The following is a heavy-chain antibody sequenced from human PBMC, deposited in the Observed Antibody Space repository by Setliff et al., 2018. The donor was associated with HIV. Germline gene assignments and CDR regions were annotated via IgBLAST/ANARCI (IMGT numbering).Heavy chain of an antibody. J-gene: IGHJ4*02. CDR3: AKVDTAMVVHYYDSSGYLRPFDS. D-gene: IGHD3-22*01. Sequence: GGSLRLSCAASGFSFSSYNMNWVRQAPGKGLEWISFISGHNDFIYYADSVKGRFSISRDNAKSSLYLQMNSLRADDTAMYYCAKVDTAMVVHYYDSSGYLRPFDSWGQGTLVTVS. CDR2: ISGHNDFI. CDR1: GFSFSSYN. V-gene: IGHV3-48*01.